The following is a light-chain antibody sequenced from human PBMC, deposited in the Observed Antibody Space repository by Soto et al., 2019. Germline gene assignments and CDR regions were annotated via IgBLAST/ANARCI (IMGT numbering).Light chain of an antibody. CDR1: QSVSSSY. CDR3: RQYGSSPYT. CDR2: GAS. J-gene: IGKJ1*01. Sequence: IVLTQSPGTLSLSPGERATLSCRVSQSVSSSYLAWYQQKPGQAPRLLIYGASSRATGIPDRFSGSGSGTDFTLTISRLEPEDFAVYHCRQYGSSPYTFGQGTKVDI. V-gene: IGKV3-20*01.